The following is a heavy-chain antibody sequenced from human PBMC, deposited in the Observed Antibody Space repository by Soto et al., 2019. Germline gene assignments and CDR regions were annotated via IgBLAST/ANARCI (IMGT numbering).Heavy chain of an antibody. V-gene: IGHV4-39*07. Sequence: PSETLSLTCTVSGGSISSGDYYWSWIRQPPGKGLEWIGEINHSGSTNYNPSLKSRVTISVDTSKNQFSLKLSSVTAADTAVYYCARRRDSVVVRLQPFDYWGQGTLVTVSS. CDR3: ARRRDSVVVRLQPFDY. D-gene: IGHD2-15*01. CDR2: INHSGST. J-gene: IGHJ4*02. CDR1: GGSISSGDYY.